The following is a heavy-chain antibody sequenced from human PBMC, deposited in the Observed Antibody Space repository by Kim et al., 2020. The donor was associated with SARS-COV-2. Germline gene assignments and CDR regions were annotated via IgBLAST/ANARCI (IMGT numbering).Heavy chain of an antibody. V-gene: IGHV1-18*04. Sequence: ASVKVSCKASGYTFTFYGITWVRQAPGQGPEWMGWISAYNGNTHYAQKLQGRVTMTTDTSTSTAYMELKTLKSDDTDVYYCARDLNGSGSYGYYYYSGLDVWGQGTTVTVSS. CDR2: ISAYNGNT. CDR1: GYTFTFYG. J-gene: IGHJ6*02. D-gene: IGHD3-10*01. CDR3: ARDLNGSGSYGYYYYSGLDV.